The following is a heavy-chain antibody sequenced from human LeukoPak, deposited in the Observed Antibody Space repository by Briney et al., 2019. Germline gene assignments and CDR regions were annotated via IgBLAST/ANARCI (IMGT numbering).Heavy chain of an antibody. D-gene: IGHD6-13*01. CDR3: ARGIAAAAV. CDR2: ISYDGSNK. J-gene: IGHJ4*02. V-gene: IGHV3-30*03. CDR1: GFTFSSYG. Sequence: GGSLRLSCAASGFTFSSYGMHWVRQAPGKGLEWVAVISYDGSNKYYADSVKGRFTISRDNSKNTLYLQMNSLRAEDTAVYYCARGIAAAAVWGQGTLVTVSS.